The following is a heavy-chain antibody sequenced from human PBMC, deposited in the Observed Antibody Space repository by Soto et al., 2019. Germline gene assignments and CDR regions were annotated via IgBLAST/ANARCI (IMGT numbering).Heavy chain of an antibody. J-gene: IGHJ3*02. CDR1: GFTFSSYG. Sequence: GGSLRLSCAASGFTFSSYGMHWVRQAPGKGLEWVAVISYDGSNKYYADSVKGRFTISRDNSKNTLYLQMNSLRAEDTAVYYCAKRQDIVVVVAATNDAFDIWGQGTMVTVSS. V-gene: IGHV3-30*18. CDR2: ISYDGSNK. CDR3: AKRQDIVVVVAATNDAFDI. D-gene: IGHD2-15*01.